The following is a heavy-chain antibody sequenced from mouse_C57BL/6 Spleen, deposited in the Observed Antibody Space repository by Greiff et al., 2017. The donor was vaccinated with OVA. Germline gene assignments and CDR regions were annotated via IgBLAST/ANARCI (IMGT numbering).Heavy chain of an antibody. J-gene: IGHJ3*01. V-gene: IGHV3-6*01. CDR3: ARGYDYAWFAY. D-gene: IGHD2-4*01. CDR1: GYSITSGYY. CDR2: ISYDGSN. Sequence: VQLKESGPGLVKPSQSLSLTCSVTGYSITSGYYWNWIRQFPGNKLEWMGYISYDGSNNYNPSLKNRISITRDTSKNQFFLKLNSVTTEDTATYYCARGYDYAWFAYWGQGTLVTVSA.